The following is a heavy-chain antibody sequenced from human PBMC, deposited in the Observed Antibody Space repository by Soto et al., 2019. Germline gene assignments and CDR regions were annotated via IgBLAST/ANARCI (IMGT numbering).Heavy chain of an antibody. D-gene: IGHD2-2*01. CDR2: ISYDGSNK. J-gene: IGHJ6*02. Sequence: PGGSLRLSCAASGFTFSSYAMHWVRQAPGKGLEWVAVISYDGSNKYYADSVKGRFTISRDNSKNTLYLQMNSLRAEDTAVYYCARDGCPTSCFYYYYYYGMDVWGQGTTVTVSS. V-gene: IGHV3-30-3*01. CDR3: ARDGCPTSCFYYYYYYGMDV. CDR1: GFTFSSYA.